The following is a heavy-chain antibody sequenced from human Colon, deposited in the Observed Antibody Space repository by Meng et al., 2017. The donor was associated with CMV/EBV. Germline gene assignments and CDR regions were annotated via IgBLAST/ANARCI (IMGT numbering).Heavy chain of an antibody. Sequence: GGSLRLSCTASGFKFDDYLMLWVRQAPGKGLEWVAAISFDETKKYYADSVKGRFTISRANSENTLFLQMTSLRDEDTAVYYCARQTNSYDPLWGSYRYMEYWGQGALVTVSS. D-gene: IGHD3-16*02. V-gene: IGHV3-30*04. J-gene: IGHJ4*02. CDR1: GFKFDDYL. CDR2: ISFDETKK. CDR3: ARQTNSYDPLWGSYRYMEY.